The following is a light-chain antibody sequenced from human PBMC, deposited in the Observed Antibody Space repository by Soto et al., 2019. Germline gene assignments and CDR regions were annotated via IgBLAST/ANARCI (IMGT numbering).Light chain of an antibody. CDR2: DAS. V-gene: IGKV3-20*01. Sequence: EIVLTQSPDTLSLSPGESATLSCRASQSASRRFLAWYQQRPGQAPRLLIYDASNRATGIPDRFSGSGSGTDFTLTISRLEAEDFAVYYCQQYGSSPLTFGGGTKVEI. CDR3: QQYGSSPLT. J-gene: IGKJ4*01. CDR1: QSASRRF.